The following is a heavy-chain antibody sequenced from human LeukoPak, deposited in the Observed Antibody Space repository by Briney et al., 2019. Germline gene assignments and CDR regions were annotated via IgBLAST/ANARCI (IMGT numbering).Heavy chain of an antibody. Sequence: GGSLRLSCVASGFTFSSYSMNWVRQAPGKGLEWLSYLGGSTTTIYYADSVKGRFTISRDNARNSLFLQMNSLRAEDTAVYYCARGRDGYNLRYFDYWGQGTLVTVSS. D-gene: IGHD5-24*01. CDR3: ARGRDGYNLRYFDY. V-gene: IGHV3-48*01. J-gene: IGHJ4*02. CDR2: LGGSTTTI. CDR1: GFTFSSYS.